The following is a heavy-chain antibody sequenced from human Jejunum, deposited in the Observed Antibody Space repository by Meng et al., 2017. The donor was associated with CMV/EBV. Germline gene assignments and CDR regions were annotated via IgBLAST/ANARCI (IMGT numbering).Heavy chain of an antibody. D-gene: IGHD3-3*01. Sequence: FKNYHMHWVRQAPGKGLEWVAIIWYHGNDKYYADSVTGRFTISRDNSKNTLYLEMSSLRAEDTAVYYCAKNRVIFGVSKAYYGLDAWGQGTTVTVSS. CDR1: FKNYH. CDR2: IWYHGNDK. J-gene: IGHJ6*02. V-gene: IGHV3-33*06. CDR3: AKNRVIFGVSKAYYGLDA.